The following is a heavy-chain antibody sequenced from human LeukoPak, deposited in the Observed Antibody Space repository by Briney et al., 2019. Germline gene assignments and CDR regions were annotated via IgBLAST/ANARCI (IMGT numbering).Heavy chain of an antibody. CDR1: GYTFTSYG. V-gene: IGHV1-18*01. D-gene: IGHD2-2*01. CDR3: AREYCSTTRCYMADY. Sequence: ASVKVSCKASGYTFTSYGISWVRQAPGQGPEWMGWISGYNGKTNYAQKFQGRVTMTTDTSTSIGYMELRSLRSDDTAVYYCAREYCSTTRCYMADYWGQGTLVTVSS. CDR2: ISGYNGKT. J-gene: IGHJ4*02.